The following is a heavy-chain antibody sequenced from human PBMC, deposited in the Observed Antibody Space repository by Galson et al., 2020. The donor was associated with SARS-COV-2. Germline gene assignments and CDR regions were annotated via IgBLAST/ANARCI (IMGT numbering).Heavy chain of an antibody. D-gene: IGHD1-1*01. J-gene: IGHJ3*02. Sequence: SETLSLTCSISGQSIDYRNWWGWIRQPPGKGPEWIGYIYYTGATSYNPPLQNRVIMSVDRSKSQFALKMFSVTAADTAVYYCARKKDIGNSFDIWGQGAKVAVSS. CDR1: GQSIDYRNW. CDR3: ARKKDIGNSFDI. CDR2: IYYTGAT. V-gene: IGHV4-28*01.